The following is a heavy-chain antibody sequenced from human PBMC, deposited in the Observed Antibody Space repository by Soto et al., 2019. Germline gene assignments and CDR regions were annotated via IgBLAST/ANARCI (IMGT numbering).Heavy chain of an antibody. V-gene: IGHV4-31*03. CDR2: IYYSGST. Sequence: PSETLSLTCTVSGGSISSGGYYWSWIRQHPGKGLEWIGYIYYSGSTYYNPSLKSRVTISVDTSKNQFSLKLSSVTAADTAVYYCAGAVPYFYYSSGSINRFYFWGQGTLVPVSS. J-gene: IGHJ4*02. CDR1: GGSISSGGYY. D-gene: IGHD6-25*01. CDR3: AGAVPYFYYSSGSINRFYF.